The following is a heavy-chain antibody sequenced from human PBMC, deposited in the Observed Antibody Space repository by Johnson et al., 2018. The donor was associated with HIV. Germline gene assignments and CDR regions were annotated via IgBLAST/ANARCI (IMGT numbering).Heavy chain of an antibody. D-gene: IGHD6-13*01. CDR3: ARGRGYSSSNDAFDI. CDR1: GFTFSSYG. Sequence: QVQLVESGGGVIQPGRSLRVSCAASGFTFSSYGMHWVRQAPGKGLEWVAVIWYDGNNKYYADSVKGRFTISRDNSKNTLYLQMNSLRAEDTAVYYCARGRGYSSSNDAFDIWGQGTMVTVSS. V-gene: IGHV3-33*01. J-gene: IGHJ3*02. CDR2: IWYDGNNK.